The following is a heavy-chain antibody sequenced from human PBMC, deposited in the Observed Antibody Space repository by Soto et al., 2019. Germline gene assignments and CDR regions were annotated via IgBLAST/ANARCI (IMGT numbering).Heavy chain of an antibody. CDR1: GFTFSDYA. CDR3: AKGGRQWLVTSDFNY. Sequence: VQLVESGGGVVQPGRSLRLSCAASGFTFSDYARHWVRQAPGKGLEWVAVVSHDGRNTHYADSVKGRFTISRDRSKNTVSLEMTSQRAEDTAVYYCAKGGRQWLVTSDFNYWGQGAMVTVSS. V-gene: IGHV3-30*18. CDR2: VSHDGRNT. D-gene: IGHD6-19*01. J-gene: IGHJ4*02.